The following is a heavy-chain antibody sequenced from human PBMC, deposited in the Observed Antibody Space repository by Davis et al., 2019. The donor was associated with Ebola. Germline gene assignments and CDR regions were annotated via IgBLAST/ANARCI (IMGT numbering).Heavy chain of an antibody. CDR1: GFTFSGSA. D-gene: IGHD6-19*01. V-gene: IGHV3-73*01. CDR3: TGSSGTFDY. CDR2: IRSKANSYAT. J-gene: IGHJ4*02. Sequence: GESLKISCAASGFTFSGSAMHWVRLASGKGLEWVGRIRSKANSYATAYAASVKGRFTISRDDSKNTAYLQMNSLKTEDTAVYYCTGSSGTFDYWGQGTLVTVSS.